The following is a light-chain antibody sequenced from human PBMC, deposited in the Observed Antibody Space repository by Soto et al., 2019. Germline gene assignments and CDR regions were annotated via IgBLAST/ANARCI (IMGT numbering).Light chain of an antibody. CDR2: GNS. CDR1: SSNIGAGYD. V-gene: IGLV1-40*01. CDR3: QSYDSSLSASGYV. Sequence: QSVRTQPPSGSGAPGQRVTISCTGSSSNIGAGYDVHWYQQLPGTAPKLLIYGNSNRPSGVPDRFSGSKSGTSASLAITGLQAEDEADYYCQSYDSSLSASGYVFGTGTKVTVL. J-gene: IGLJ1*01.